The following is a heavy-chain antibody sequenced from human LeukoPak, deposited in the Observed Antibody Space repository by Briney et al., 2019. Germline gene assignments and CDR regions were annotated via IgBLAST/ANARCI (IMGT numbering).Heavy chain of an antibody. D-gene: IGHD3-10*01. CDR2: IYYTGST. J-gene: IGHJ5*02. Sequence: SETLSLTCTFSGGSISSYYWSWIRQPPGKGLEWIGYIYYTGSTAYNPSLKSRVTISVDTSKNQFSLKLTSVTAADTAVYYCARDSPEYGSGAFSWFDLWGQGTLVTVSS. V-gene: IGHV4-59*01. CDR3: ARDSPEYGSGAFSWFDL. CDR1: GGSISSYY.